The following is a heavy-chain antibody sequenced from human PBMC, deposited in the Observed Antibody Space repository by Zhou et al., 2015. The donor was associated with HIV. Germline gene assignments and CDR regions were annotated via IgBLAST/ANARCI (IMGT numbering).Heavy chain of an antibody. CDR2: INTNTGNP. D-gene: IGHD2-21*02. CDR3: ARSYCGGDCYGWYFDL. J-gene: IGHJ2*01. CDR1: GGTFSSYA. Sequence: QVQLVQSGAEVKKPGSSVKVSCKASGGTFSSYAISWVRQAPGQGLEWMGWINTNTGNPTYAQGFTGRFVFSLDTSVSTAYLQICSLKAEDTAVYYCARSYCGGDCYGWYFDLWGRGTLVTVSS. V-gene: IGHV7-4-1*01.